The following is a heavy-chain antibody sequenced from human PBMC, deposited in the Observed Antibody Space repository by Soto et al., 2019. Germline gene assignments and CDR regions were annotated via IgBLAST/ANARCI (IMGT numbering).Heavy chain of an antibody. J-gene: IGHJ5*02. Sequence: QLQLQESGSGLVKPSQTLSLTCAVSGGSISSGGYSWSWIRQPPGKGLEWIGYIYHSGSTYYNPSLKSRVTISVDRSKNQFSLKLSSVTAADTAVYYCARASGSSSWSAVFDPWGQGTLVTVSS. CDR2: IYHSGST. CDR1: GGSISSGGYS. CDR3: ARASGSSSWSAVFDP. D-gene: IGHD6-13*01. V-gene: IGHV4-30-2*01.